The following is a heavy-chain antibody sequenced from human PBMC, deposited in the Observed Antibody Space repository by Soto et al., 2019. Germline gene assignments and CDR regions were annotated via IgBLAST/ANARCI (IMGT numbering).Heavy chain of an antibody. V-gene: IGHV1-69*02. CDR2: IIPMVGMA. CDR1: GGTFNSYV. D-gene: IGHD3-10*01. J-gene: IGHJ4*02. Sequence: QVQLEQSAAEVTRPGSSVKVSCKASGGTFNSYVFSWVRQAPGQGLEWVGRIIPMVGMANYAQRFRGRVTITADKATTTVYLELSSLRNNDTAVYYCIWASGRPAGDWGQGTLVSVSS. CDR3: IWASGRPAGD.